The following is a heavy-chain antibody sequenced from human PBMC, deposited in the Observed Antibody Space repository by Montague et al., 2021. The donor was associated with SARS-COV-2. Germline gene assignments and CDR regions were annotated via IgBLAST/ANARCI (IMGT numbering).Heavy chain of an antibody. Sequence: SLRLSCSASGFTFNTYAMTWVRQAPGKGLEWVSAIGGSGAGTYYADSVKGRFTISRDNSKNTLFLQMNSLRAEDTALYYCAKSLDTSGYSFEIGADYWGQGTLVTVSS. D-gene: IGHD5-12*01. CDR2: IGGSGAGT. V-gene: IGHV3-23*01. CDR1: GFTFNTYA. CDR3: AKSLDTSGYSFEIGADY. J-gene: IGHJ4*02.